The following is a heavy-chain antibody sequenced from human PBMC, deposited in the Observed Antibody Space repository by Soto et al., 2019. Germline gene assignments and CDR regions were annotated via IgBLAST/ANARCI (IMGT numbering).Heavy chain of an antibody. D-gene: IGHD3-10*01. Sequence: PGGSLRLSCAASGFTFSDYYMSWIRQAPGKGLGWVSSISSSSSYIYYADSVKGRFTISRDNAKNSLYLQMNSLRAEDTAVYYCARDLWYYGSGSYFATYYYYGMDVWGQGTTVTVSS. J-gene: IGHJ6*02. CDR2: ISSSSSYI. V-gene: IGHV3-11*06. CDR1: GFTFSDYY. CDR3: ARDLWYYGSGSYFATYYYYGMDV.